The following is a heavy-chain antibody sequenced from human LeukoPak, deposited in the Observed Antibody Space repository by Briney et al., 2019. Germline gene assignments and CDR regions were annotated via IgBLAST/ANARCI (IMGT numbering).Heavy chain of an antibody. D-gene: IGHD2-15*01. J-gene: IGHJ4*02. CDR1: GFTFSSYA. V-gene: IGHV3-23*01. CDR2: ISGSGGST. Sequence: GGSLRLSCAASGFTFSSYAMSWVRQAPGKGLEWVSAISGSGGSTYYADSVKGRFTISRDNSKNTLYLQMNSLRAEDTAVYYCARDVVVVVAAIEGYFDYWGQGTLVTVSS. CDR3: ARDVVVVVAAIEGYFDY.